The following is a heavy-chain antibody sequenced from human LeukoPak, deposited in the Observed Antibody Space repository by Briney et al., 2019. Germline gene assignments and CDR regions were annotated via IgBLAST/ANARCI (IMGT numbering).Heavy chain of an antibody. CDR1: GGSISSYH. CDR2: ININEGP. CDR3: ARDGNSYGPDFDY. D-gene: IGHD3-10*01. J-gene: IGHJ4*02. Sequence: SETLSLTCTVSGGSISSYHWNWIRQPAGKGLEWIGHININEGPKYNPCLRSRVTMSADTSRNQFSLRLSPVTAADTAVYYCARDGNSYGPDFDYWGQGTLVTVSS. V-gene: IGHV4-4*07.